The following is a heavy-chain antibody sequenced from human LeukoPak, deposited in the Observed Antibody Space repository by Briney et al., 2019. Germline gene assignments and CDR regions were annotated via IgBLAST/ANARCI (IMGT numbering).Heavy chain of an antibody. V-gene: IGHV3-7*01. Sequence: QTGGYLRLYCAASGFTFSSFWMRWVRQAPGKELEWVANIKQDGSEKYYVDSVKGRFTISRDNAKNSVYLQMNSLRAEDTAVYYCASYYYDSSVLFDYWGQGTLVTVSS. CDR1: GFTFSSFW. CDR2: IKQDGSEK. CDR3: ASYYYDSSVLFDY. D-gene: IGHD3-22*01. J-gene: IGHJ4*02.